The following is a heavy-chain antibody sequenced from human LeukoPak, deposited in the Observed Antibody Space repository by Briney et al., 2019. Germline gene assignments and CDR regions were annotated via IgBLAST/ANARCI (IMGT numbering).Heavy chain of an antibody. V-gene: IGHV4-4*02. CDR1: GGSISSNNW. J-gene: IGHJ3*02. CDR3: ARDTGGRGRLDAFDI. Sequence: SETLSLTCAVSGGSISSNNWWIWVRQSPGKGLEWIGEIYRSGDINYNPSLKSRVTISLDKSKNQFSLKLSSVTAADTAVYYCARDTGGRGRLDAFDIWGQGTMVIVSS. D-gene: IGHD3-10*01. CDR2: IYRSGDI.